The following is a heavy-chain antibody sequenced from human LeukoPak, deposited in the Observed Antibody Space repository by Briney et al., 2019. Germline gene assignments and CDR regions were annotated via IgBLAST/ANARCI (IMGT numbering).Heavy chain of an antibody. CDR1: GGSFSGYY. Sequence: SETLSLTCAVYGGSFSGYYWTWIRQPPGKGLEWIGEINHSGSINYNPSLKSRVTISVDTSKNQFSLKLSSVTAADTAVYYCARGSEEVVVVPAAENYFDYWGQGTLVTVSS. CDR3: ARGSEEVVVVPAAENYFDY. J-gene: IGHJ4*02. V-gene: IGHV4-34*01. CDR2: INHSGSI. D-gene: IGHD2-2*01.